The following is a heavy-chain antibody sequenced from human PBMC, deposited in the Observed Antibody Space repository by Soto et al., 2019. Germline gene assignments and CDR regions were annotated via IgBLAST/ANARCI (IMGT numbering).Heavy chain of an antibody. D-gene: IGHD6-13*01. CDR3: ARHPLAAAGTAIDY. J-gene: IGHJ4*02. CDR1: NYSITSGFY. V-gene: IGHV4-38-2*01. CDR2: VFHTGST. Sequence: SETLSLTCAVSNYSITSGFYWGWLRQPPGKGLEWIGSVFHTGSTYYQPSLKSRVTISVDTSKNQFSLKLSSVTAADTAVYYCARHPLAAAGTAIDYWGQGTLVTVSS.